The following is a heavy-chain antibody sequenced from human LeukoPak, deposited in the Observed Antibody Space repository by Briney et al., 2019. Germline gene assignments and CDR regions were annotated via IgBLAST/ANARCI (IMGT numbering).Heavy chain of an antibody. V-gene: IGHV3-21*01. D-gene: IGHD6-19*01. J-gene: IGHJ1*01. CDR1: GFTFSDYS. Sequence: GGSLRLSCAASGFTFSDYSMNWVRQAPGKGLDWVSSISSTSTYILYADSVKDRFTISRDNARNSLYLQMNSLRAEDTAVYYCARFETVAAKPIEHWGPGTLVTVSS. CDR2: ISSTSTYI. CDR3: ARFETVAAKPIEH.